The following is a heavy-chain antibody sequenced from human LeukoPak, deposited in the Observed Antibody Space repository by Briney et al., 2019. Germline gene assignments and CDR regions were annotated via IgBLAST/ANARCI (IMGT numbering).Heavy chain of an antibody. CDR3: ARASQSGYSSGWSLGPFDY. J-gene: IGHJ4*02. CDR2: IYYSGST. V-gene: IGHV4-59*01. D-gene: IGHD6-19*01. Sequence: PSETLSLTCTVSGGSISSYYWSWIRQPPGKGLEWIGYIYYSGSTNYNPSLKSRVTISVDTSKNQFSLKLSSVTAADTAVYYCARASQSGYSSGWSLGPFDYWGQGTLVTVSS. CDR1: GGSISSYY.